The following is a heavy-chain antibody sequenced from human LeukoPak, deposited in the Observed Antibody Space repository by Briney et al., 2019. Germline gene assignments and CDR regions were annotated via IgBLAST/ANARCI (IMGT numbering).Heavy chain of an antibody. J-gene: IGHJ4*02. CDR1: GFTFSSYW. Sequence: GGSLRLSCAASGFTFSSYWMSWVRQAPGKGLEWVANIKQDGSEKYYVDSVKGRFTISRDNAKNSLYLQMNSLRAEDTAVYYCARDRRVTIFGVVISAPFDYWGQGTLVTVSS. V-gene: IGHV3-7*01. CDR3: ARDRRVTIFGVVISAPFDY. CDR2: IKQDGSEK. D-gene: IGHD3-3*01.